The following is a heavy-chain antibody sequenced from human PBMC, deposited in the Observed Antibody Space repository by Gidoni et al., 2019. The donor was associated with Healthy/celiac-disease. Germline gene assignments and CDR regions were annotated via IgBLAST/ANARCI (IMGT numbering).Heavy chain of an antibody. J-gene: IGHJ6*03. CDR2: ISSSSSYI. CDR1: GFTFSSYS. CDR3: ARAYYDILTGYYKVYYYYYMDV. V-gene: IGHV3-21*01. Sequence: EVQLVESGGGLVKPGGSLRLSCAASGFTFSSYSMHWVRQAPGKGLEWVSSISSSSSYIYYADSVKGRFTISRDNAKNSLYLQMNSLRAEDTAVYYCARAYYDILTGYYKVYYYYYMDVWGKGTTVTVSS. D-gene: IGHD3-9*01.